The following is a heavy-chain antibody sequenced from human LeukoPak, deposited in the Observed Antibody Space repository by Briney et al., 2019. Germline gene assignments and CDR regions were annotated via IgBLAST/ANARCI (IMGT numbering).Heavy chain of an antibody. CDR2: INPNSGGT. J-gene: IGHJ6*03. D-gene: IGHD3-10*01. Sequence: ASVKVSCKASGYTFTSYDINWVRQATGQGLEWMGWINPNSGGTNYAQKFQGRVTMTRDTSISTAYMELSRLRSDDTAVYYCARDHWPQASELWFGESTPTDYYYYYMDVWGKGTTVTISS. CDR1: GYTFTSYD. V-gene: IGHV1-2*02. CDR3: ARDHWPQASELWFGESTPTDYYYYYMDV.